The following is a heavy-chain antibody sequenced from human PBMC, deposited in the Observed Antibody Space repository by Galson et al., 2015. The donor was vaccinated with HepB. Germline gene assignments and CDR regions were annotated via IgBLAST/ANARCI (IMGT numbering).Heavy chain of an antibody. J-gene: IGHJ1*01. CDR2: ISHDGSNI. D-gene: IGHD2-2*03. CDR1: GFTFSSYG. Sequence: SLRLSCAASGFTFSSYGMHWVRQAPGKGPEWVAVISHDGSNIHYADPVTGRFTISRDDPKNTLYLQMNSLRVDDTAVYYCAKDSGYCISTTCREYFQHWGQGTLVTVSS. V-gene: IGHV3-30*18. CDR3: AKDSGYCISTTCREYFQH.